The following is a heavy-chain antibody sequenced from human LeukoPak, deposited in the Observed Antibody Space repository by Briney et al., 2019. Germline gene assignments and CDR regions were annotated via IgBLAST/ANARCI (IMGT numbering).Heavy chain of an antibody. V-gene: IGHV1-8*01. J-gene: IGHJ5*02. CDR1: GYTFTSYD. CDR2: MNPNSGNT. CDR3: ARIKYQLRPGFDP. D-gene: IGHD2-2*01. Sequence: ASVKVSCKASGYTFTSYDINWVRQATGQGLEWMGWMNPNSGNTGYAQKFQGRVTMTRDTSISTAHMELSRLRSDDTAVYYCARIKYQLRPGFDPWGQGTLVTVSS.